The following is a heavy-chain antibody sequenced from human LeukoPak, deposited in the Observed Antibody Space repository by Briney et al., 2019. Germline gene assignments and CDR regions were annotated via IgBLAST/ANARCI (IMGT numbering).Heavy chain of an antibody. V-gene: IGHV4-34*01. CDR2: INHSGTT. Sequence: PSETLSLTCAVYGGSFSDFYWSWIRQPPGKGLEWIGEINHSGTTNYNPSLKSRVTISRDTSKNQFSLKLNSVTAADTAVYYCAKSNGYGLVDIWGQGTMVTVSS. J-gene: IGHJ3*02. CDR1: GGSFSDFY. CDR3: AKSNGYGLVDI. D-gene: IGHD3-10*01.